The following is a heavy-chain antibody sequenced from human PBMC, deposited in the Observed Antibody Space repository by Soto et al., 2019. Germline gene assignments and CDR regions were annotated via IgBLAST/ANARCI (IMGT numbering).Heavy chain of an antibody. CDR2: IDPSDSYT. Sequence: PGESLKVSWKGSGYSFTSYWISWVRQMPGKGLEWMGRIDPSDSYTNYSPSFQGHVTISADKSISTAYLQWSSLKASDTAMYYCARPAYYDFWSGYPDAFDIWGQGTMVTVSS. CDR3: ARPAYYDFWSGYPDAFDI. J-gene: IGHJ3*02. D-gene: IGHD3-3*01. V-gene: IGHV5-10-1*01. CDR1: GYSFTSYW.